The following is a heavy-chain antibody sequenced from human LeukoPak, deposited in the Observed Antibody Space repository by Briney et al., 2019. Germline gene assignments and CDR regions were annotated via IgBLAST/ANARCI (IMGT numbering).Heavy chain of an antibody. Sequence: PSQTLSLTCTVSGGSISSGGSYWSWIRQHPGKGLEWIGYIYYSGSTYYNPSLKSRVTISVDTSKNQFSLKLSSVTAADTAVYYCAGTPTVVIPTVKYFDYWGQGTLVTVSS. D-gene: IGHD2-2*01. J-gene: IGHJ4*02. V-gene: IGHV4-31*03. CDR2: IYYSGST. CDR1: GGSISSGGSY. CDR3: AGTPTVVIPTVKYFDY.